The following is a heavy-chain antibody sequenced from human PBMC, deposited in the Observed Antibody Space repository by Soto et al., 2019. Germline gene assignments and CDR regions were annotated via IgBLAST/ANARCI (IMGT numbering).Heavy chain of an antibody. Sequence: GGSLRLSCAASGFTFSSYGMHWVRQAPGKGLEWVAVISYDGSNKYYADSVKGRFTISRDNSKNTLYLQMNSLRAENTAVYYCAKDRTYGTYYMDVWGKGTTVPVSS. CDR2: ISYDGSNK. J-gene: IGHJ6*03. CDR1: GFTFSSYG. D-gene: IGHD3-10*01. CDR3: AKDRTYGTYYMDV. V-gene: IGHV3-30*18.